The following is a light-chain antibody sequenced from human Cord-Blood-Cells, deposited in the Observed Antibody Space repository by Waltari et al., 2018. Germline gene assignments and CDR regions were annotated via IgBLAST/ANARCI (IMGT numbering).Light chain of an antibody. CDR2: AAS. CDR3: QQSYSTPPT. CDR1: QSISSY. J-gene: IGKJ1*01. V-gene: IGKV1-39*01. Sequence: DIQMTQSPYSLSASVGDRVTITCRASQSISSYLNWYQQKPGKAPKLLIYAASSLQSGVPSRFSGSGSGTDFTLTISSRQPEDFATYYCQQSYSTPPTFGQGTKVEIK.